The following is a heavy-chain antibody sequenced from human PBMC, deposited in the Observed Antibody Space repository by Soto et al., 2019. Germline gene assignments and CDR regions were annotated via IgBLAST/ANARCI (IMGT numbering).Heavy chain of an antibody. CDR3: AKLKRWLQSPFDY. CDR1: GFTFSSYA. J-gene: IGHJ4*02. V-gene: IGHV3-23*01. D-gene: IGHD5-12*01. CDR2: ISGSGGST. Sequence: GGSLRLSCAASGFTFSSYAMSWVRQAPGKGLEWVSAISGSGGSTYYADSVKGRFTISRDNSKNTLYLQMNSLRAEDTVVYYCAKLKRWLQSPFDYWGQGTLVTVSS.